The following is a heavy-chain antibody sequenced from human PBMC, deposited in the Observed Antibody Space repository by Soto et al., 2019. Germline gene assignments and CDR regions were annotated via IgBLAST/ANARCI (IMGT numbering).Heavy chain of an antibody. D-gene: IGHD3-10*01. CDR3: ARGPAPSMVRGVPPYYYGMDV. Sequence: GGSLRLSCAASGFTFSSYEMNWVRQAPGKGLEWVSYISSSGSTIYYADSVKGRFTISRDNAKNSLYLQMNSLRAEDTAVYYCARGPAPSMVRGVPPYYYGMDVWGQGTTVTVS. J-gene: IGHJ6*02. CDR1: GFTFSSYE. CDR2: ISSSGSTI. V-gene: IGHV3-48*03.